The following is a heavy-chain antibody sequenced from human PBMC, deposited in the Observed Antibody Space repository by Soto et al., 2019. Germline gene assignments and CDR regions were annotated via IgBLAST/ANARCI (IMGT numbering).Heavy chain of an antibody. D-gene: IGHD3-10*01. Sequence: PGGSLRLSCAASGFIFSDLDMTWIRQAPGKGLEWLSYISGGGETIHYADSVKGRFTVSRDNARRSLYLQMNSLRAEDTAVYYCASDPYYYASGYWGQGTLVTVS. J-gene: IGHJ4*02. CDR1: GFIFSDLD. CDR3: ASDPYYYASGY. V-gene: IGHV3-11*01. CDR2: ISGGGETI.